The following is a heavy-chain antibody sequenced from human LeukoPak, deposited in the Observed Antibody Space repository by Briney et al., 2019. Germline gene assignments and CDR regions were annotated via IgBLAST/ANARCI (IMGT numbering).Heavy chain of an antibody. V-gene: IGHV3-30*04. Sequence: GGSLRLSCAASGFTFSRYAMHWVRQAPGKGLEWVAVISYDGSNKYYADSVKGRFTISRDNSKNTLYLQMNSLRAEDTAVYYCARIYGSGSTYYGMDVWGQGTTVTVSS. CDR3: ARIYGSGSTYYGMDV. J-gene: IGHJ6*02. CDR1: GFTFSRYA. D-gene: IGHD3-10*01. CDR2: ISYDGSNK.